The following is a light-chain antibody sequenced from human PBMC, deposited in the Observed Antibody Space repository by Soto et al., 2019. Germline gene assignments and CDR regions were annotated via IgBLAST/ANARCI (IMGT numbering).Light chain of an antibody. CDR1: SADIGGYNF. CDR3: SSYTSSRTHVV. J-gene: IGLJ2*01. CDR2: DVS. V-gene: IGLV2-14*03. Sequence: QSALTQPASVSGSPGQSITISCTGTSADIGGYNFVSWYQHHPGKAPKLMIYDVSNRLSGVSNRFSGSKSGNTASLTVSGLQAEDEADYYCSSYTSSRTHVVFGGGTKLTVL.